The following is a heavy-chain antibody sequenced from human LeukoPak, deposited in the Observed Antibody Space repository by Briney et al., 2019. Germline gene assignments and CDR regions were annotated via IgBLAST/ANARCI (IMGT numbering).Heavy chain of an antibody. CDR2: INHSGST. Sequence: SETLSLTCAVYGGSFSGYYWSWIRQPPGKGREWSVEINHSGSTNYKPSPKSRDTISVDTSKTQFSLKLSPVTAADTAVYYCARAKYGSGSYFLDYWGQGTLVTVSS. V-gene: IGHV4-34*01. D-gene: IGHD3-10*01. J-gene: IGHJ4*02. CDR3: ARAKYGSGSYFLDY. CDR1: GGSFSGYY.